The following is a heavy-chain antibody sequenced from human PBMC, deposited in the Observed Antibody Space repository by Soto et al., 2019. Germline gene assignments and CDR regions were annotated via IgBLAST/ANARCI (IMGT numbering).Heavy chain of an antibody. J-gene: IGHJ2*01. Sequence: QVQLVQSGAEVKKPGASVKVSCKVSGHTLSEFSMHWVRQAPGKGLAWLGGFDPEEGDMVYAQKFQGRINMTEDTSTDTAYLELSSLRSDDTAVYYCATPDLELELRGWFVDLWGRGTLVTVSS. D-gene: IGHD1-7*01. CDR1: GHTLSEFS. CDR3: ATPDLELELRGWFVDL. CDR2: FDPEEGDM. V-gene: IGHV1-24*01.